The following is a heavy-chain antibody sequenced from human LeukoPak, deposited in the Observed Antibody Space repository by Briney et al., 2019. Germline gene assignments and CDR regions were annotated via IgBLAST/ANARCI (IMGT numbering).Heavy chain of an antibody. J-gene: IGHJ4*02. D-gene: IGHD4-17*01. V-gene: IGHV1-8*02. Sequence: ASVKVSCKASGGTFSNYTINWVRQAPGQGLEWMGWMNPNSGNTGYAQKFQGRVAMTRSTSISTAYIELSRLRSDDTAVYYCARTDYGDYSYHFDYWGQGTLVTVSS. CDR1: GGTFSNYT. CDR2: MNPNSGNT. CDR3: ARTDYGDYSYHFDY.